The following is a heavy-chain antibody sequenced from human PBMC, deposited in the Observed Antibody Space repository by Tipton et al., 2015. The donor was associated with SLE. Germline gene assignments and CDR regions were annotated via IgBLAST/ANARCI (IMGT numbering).Heavy chain of an antibody. CDR3: ARDEYRYDTTGYHLLGHFDF. Sequence: TLSLTCIVSGDSISSSSYYWGWIRQPPGKGLEWIGSIYSRGNKFYNPSLMSRVTILVDTSKNHFSLKLSSVTAADTAVYYCARDEYRYDTTGYHLLGHFDFWGQGTLVTVSS. J-gene: IGHJ4*02. D-gene: IGHD3-22*01. CDR2: IYSRGNK. V-gene: IGHV4-39*07. CDR1: GDSISSSSYY.